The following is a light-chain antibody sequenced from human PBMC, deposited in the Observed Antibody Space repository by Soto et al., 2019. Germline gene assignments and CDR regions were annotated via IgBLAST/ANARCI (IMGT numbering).Light chain of an antibody. Sequence: QPVLTQPVSVSGSPGQSITLSCTGTNNDVGGYESVSWYQQYAGRAPRLIIYDVSNRPSGVSGRFSGSKFGNTASLTISGLQAEDEADYYCSSYTSSSLYVFGTGTKLTVL. J-gene: IGLJ1*01. CDR1: NNDVGGYES. CDR2: DVS. CDR3: SSYTSSSLYV. V-gene: IGLV2-14*01.